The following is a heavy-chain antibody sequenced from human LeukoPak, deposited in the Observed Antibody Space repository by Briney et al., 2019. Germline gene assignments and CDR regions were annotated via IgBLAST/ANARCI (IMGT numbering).Heavy chain of an antibody. D-gene: IGHD3-10*01. J-gene: IGHJ4*02. V-gene: IGHV4-4*07. CDR2: MYSSGSS. CDR1: GGSITSYY. Sequence: SETLSLTCTVSGGSITSYYLNWIRQPAGKGLEWIGRMYSSGSSNYNPSLKSRVTISVDTSKNQFFLNLISVTAADTSVYHCAGFNYGSLDYWGQGILVTVSS. CDR3: AGFNYGSLDY.